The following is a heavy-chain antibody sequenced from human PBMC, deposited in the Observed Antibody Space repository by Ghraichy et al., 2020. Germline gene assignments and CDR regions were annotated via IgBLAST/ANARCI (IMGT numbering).Heavy chain of an antibody. CDR3: ARDRPVASADY. Sequence: GGSLGLSCAASGFRFSSYEMNWVRQAPGKGLEWIAFIRTDGETTFYGDSVRGRFTISRDNARNSLYLQMNSLRVEDTAVHYCARDRPVASADYWGQGTLVTVSS. J-gene: IGHJ4*02. CDR2: IRTDGETT. CDR1: GFRFSSYE. D-gene: IGHD4-23*01. V-gene: IGHV3-48*03.